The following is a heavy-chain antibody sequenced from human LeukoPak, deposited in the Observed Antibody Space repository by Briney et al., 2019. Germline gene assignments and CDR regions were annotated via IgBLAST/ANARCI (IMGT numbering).Heavy chain of an antibody. V-gene: IGHV3-30*19. D-gene: IGHD2-2*01. J-gene: IGHJ4*02. Sequence: PEGSLRLSCAASGFTFSSYGMHWVRQAPGKGLEWVAVIWYDGSNKYYADSVKGRFTISRDISKNTLYLQMNSLRAEDTAVYYCARGYCSSISCYVDYWGQGTLVTVSS. CDR3: ARGYCSSISCYVDY. CDR2: IWYDGSNK. CDR1: GFTFSSYG.